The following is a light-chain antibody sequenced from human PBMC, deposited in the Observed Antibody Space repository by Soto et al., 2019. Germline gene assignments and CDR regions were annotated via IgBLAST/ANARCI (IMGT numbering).Light chain of an antibody. Sequence: EIVLTQSPATLSLSPGERATLSCRASQSVSSYLAWYQQKPGQAPRLLIYGASSRATGIPARFSGSGSGTDFTLTISSLEPEDVPVYYCQQRSNWRITLGQGTRLEIK. J-gene: IGKJ5*01. CDR3: QQRSNWRIT. CDR1: QSVSSY. V-gene: IGKV3-11*01. CDR2: GAS.